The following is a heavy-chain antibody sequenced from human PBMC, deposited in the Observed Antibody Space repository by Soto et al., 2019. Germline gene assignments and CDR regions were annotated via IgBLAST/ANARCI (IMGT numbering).Heavy chain of an antibody. J-gene: IGHJ6*02. V-gene: IGHV3-7*01. CDR2: IKQDGSEK. Sequence: XVCLRLSCAASGFSFSTYWMNGVRQAPGKGLEWVANIKQDGSEKYYVDSVKGRFAISRDNAKDSLFLQMNNLRAEDTAVYYCVRAWSTFWGMDVCGQGTTVTVSS. CDR3: VRAWSTFWGMDV. CDR1: GFSFSTYW.